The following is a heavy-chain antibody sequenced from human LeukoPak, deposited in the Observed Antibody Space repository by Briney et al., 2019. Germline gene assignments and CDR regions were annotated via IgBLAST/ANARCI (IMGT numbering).Heavy chain of an antibody. Sequence: PGGSLRLSCAASGFTFSSYWMSWVRQAPGKGLEWVANIKQDGSEKYYVDSVKGRFTISRDNAKNSLYLQMNSLRGEDTAVYYCVRDPIPFSAPFFAFDILGQGTVVTVSS. J-gene: IGHJ3*02. CDR3: VRDPIPFSAPFFAFDI. CDR1: GFTFSSYW. CDR2: IKQDGSEK. D-gene: IGHD3-3*01. V-gene: IGHV3-7*01.